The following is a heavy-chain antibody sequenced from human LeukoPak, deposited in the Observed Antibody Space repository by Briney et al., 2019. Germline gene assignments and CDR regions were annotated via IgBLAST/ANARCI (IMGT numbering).Heavy chain of an antibody. CDR3: AGGYCSSTSCSNFDY. D-gene: IGHD2-2*01. CDR2: IIPIFGTA. J-gene: IGHJ4*02. CDR1: GGTFSSYA. Sequence: SVKVSCKASGGTFSSYAISWVRQAPGQGLEWMGGIIPIFGTANYAQKFQGRVTITTDESTSTAYMELSSLRSEDTAVYYCAGGYCSSTSCSNFDYWGQGTLVTVSS. V-gene: IGHV1-69*05.